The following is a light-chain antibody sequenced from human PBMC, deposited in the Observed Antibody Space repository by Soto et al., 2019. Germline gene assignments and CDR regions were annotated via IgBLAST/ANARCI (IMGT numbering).Light chain of an antibody. CDR1: SSDVGGYNY. CDR2: DVS. V-gene: IGLV2-14*01. CDR3: SSYTTSSTLVV. Sequence: QPASVSGSPGQSITISCSGTSSDVGGYNYVSWYQQHPGKAPKLMIYDVSDRPSGVSNRFSGSKSGNTASLTISGLQAEDEADYYCSSYTTSSTLVVFGGGTKLTVL. J-gene: IGLJ2*01.